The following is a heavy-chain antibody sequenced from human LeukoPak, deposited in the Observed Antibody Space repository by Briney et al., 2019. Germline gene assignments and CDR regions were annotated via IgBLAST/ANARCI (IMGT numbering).Heavy chain of an antibody. V-gene: IGHV3-23*01. Sequence: GGSLRLSCAASGFTFSSYGMSWVHQTPGKGLEWVSAIGGRDGSTYYADSVKGRFTISRDNSKNTLYVQTNSLRAEDTAVYYCAKGYYYGSGTLDYWGQGTLVTVSS. CDR3: AKGYYYGSGTLDY. CDR2: IGGRDGST. CDR1: GFTFSSYG. D-gene: IGHD3-10*01. J-gene: IGHJ4*02.